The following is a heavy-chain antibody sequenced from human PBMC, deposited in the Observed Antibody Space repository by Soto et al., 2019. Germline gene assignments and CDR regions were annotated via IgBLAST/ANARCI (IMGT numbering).Heavy chain of an antibody. CDR1: GYPFTRSG. V-gene: IGHV1-3*01. CDR2: INAGNGNT. J-gene: IGHJ6*02. Sequence: ASVKVSCKASGYPFTRSGISWVPQAPGQGLEWMGWINAGNGNTKYSQKFQGRVTITRDTSASTAYMELSSLRSEDTAVYYCARDPPYSSSWTYYYYGMDVWGQGTTVTVSS. D-gene: IGHD6-13*01. CDR3: ARDPPYSSSWTYYYYGMDV.